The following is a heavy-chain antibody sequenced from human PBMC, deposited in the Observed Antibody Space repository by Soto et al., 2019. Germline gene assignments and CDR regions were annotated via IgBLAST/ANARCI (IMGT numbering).Heavy chain of an antibody. CDR3: ARDSDSGSLAPPDDAFDR. D-gene: IGHD1-26*01. CDR2: ISADTGNT. J-gene: IGHJ3*01. Sequence: QVQLVQSGSEVKKPGASVKVSCRASGYTFSNHGISWVRQTPGHGLEWMGWISADTGNTHYAQKVQGRGTMTTDSFANTAYLSLRSLTADDTAIYFCARDSDSGSLAPPDDAFDRWGQGTMGSVSS. CDR1: GYTFSNHG. V-gene: IGHV1-18*04.